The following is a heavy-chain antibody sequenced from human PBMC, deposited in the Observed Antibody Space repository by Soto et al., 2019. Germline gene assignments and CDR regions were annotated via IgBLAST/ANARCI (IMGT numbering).Heavy chain of an antibody. CDR2: IYHSGTT. V-gene: IGHV4-4*02. J-gene: IGHJ6*02. D-gene: IGHD2-2*03. Sequence: PSETLSLTCVVSGDSIASSYWWSWVRQPPGKGLEWIGEIYHSGTTNYNPSLKSRVTILQDKSNNQFSLRLDSVTAADTAVYYCATVGYCSSTSCQTRYYYYGMDVWGQGTTVTVSS. CDR1: GDSIASSYW. CDR3: ATVGYCSSTSCQTRYYYYGMDV.